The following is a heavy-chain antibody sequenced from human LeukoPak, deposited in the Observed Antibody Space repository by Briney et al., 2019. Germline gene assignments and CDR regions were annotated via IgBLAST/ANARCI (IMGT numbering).Heavy chain of an antibody. CDR3: ARNNPAHNDAFDI. Sequence: GASVKVSCKASGYTFTGYYMHWVRQAPGQGLEWMGWINPNSGGTNYAQKFQGRVTMTRDTSTSTAYMELSRLRSDDTAVYYCARNNPAHNDAFDIWGQGTMVTVSS. CDR1: GYTFTGYY. D-gene: IGHD1/OR15-1a*01. J-gene: IGHJ3*02. CDR2: INPNSGGT. V-gene: IGHV1-2*02.